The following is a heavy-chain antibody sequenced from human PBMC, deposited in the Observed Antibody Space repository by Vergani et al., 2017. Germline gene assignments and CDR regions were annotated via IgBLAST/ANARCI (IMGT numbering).Heavy chain of an antibody. D-gene: IGHD6-13*01. J-gene: IGHJ4*02. Sequence: GVSLRLSCAASGFTFSSYAMSWVRQAPGKGLEWVSAISGSGGSTYYADSGKGRFTISRDNSKNTLYLQMNSLRAEDTAVYYCARGGLAAAKNFDYWGQGTLVTVSS. CDR2: ISGSGGST. V-gene: IGHV3-23*01. CDR1: GFTFSSYA. CDR3: ARGGLAAAKNFDY.